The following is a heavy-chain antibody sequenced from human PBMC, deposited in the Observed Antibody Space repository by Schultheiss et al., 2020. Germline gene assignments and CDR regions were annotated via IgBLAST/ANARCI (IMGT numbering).Heavy chain of an antibody. J-gene: IGHJ3*02. V-gene: IGHV3-23*01. D-gene: IGHD2-15*01. Sequence: GGSLRLSCAASGFTFSSYSMAWVRQAPGKGLEWVSGISGSGGGTYYADSVRGRFTVSRDNAENSLYLQMSSLRAEDTAVYYCAKGWRPHTFDIWGQGTMVTVSS. CDR2: ISGSGGGT. CDR3: AKGWRPHTFDI. CDR1: GFTFSSYS.